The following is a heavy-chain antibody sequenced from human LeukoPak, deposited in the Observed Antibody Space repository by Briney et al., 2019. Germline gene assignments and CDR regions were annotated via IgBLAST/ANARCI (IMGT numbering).Heavy chain of an antibody. V-gene: IGHV3-23*01. CDR1: GFTFSNYA. CDR3: AKRYFGNYYFDF. CDR2: IHSDGTT. Sequence: GGSLRLSCAASGFTFSNYAMSWVRQALGKGLEWVSGIHSDGTTYYADSVKGRFTISRDNSKNTLYLQMKSLTAEDTAIYYCAKRYFGNYYFDFWGQGTLVTVSS. J-gene: IGHJ4*02. D-gene: IGHD3-9*01.